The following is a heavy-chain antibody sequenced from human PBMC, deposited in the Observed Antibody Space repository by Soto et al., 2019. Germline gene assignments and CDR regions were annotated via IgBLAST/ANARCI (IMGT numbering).Heavy chain of an antibody. V-gene: IGHV3-23*01. Sequence: LSLTCAASGFTFSSYAMSWVRQAPGKGLEWVSAISGSGGSTYYADSVKGRFTISRDNSKNTLYLQMNSLRAEDTAVYYCARVDYYGSGSYTKNWFDPWGQGTLVTVSS. D-gene: IGHD3-10*01. CDR3: ARVDYYGSGSYTKNWFDP. CDR2: ISGSGGST. J-gene: IGHJ5*02. CDR1: GFTFSSYA.